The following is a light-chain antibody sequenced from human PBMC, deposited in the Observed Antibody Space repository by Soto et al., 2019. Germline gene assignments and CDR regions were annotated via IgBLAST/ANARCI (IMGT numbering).Light chain of an antibody. CDR2: GAS. Sequence: EVVLTQSPATLAGSQGESALLSFRASKSVSHNFAWYPQKPGQAPRLLIYGASYRATGIPARFSGSWSGTEFTLTISSLQSGDSAVYFCQHYNEWPLIFGGGTKVDI. CDR3: QHYNEWPLI. J-gene: IGKJ4*01. CDR1: KSVSHN. V-gene: IGKV3-15*01.